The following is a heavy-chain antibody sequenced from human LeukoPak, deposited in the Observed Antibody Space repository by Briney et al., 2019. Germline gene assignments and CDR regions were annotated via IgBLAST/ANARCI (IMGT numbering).Heavy chain of an antibody. CDR2: MSYDGSNK. CDR3: ARRSPYIYYGMDV. Sequence: GGSLRLSCAASGFTFSIYSMHWVRRAPGKGLEWLAVMSYDGSNKYYADSVKGRFTISRDNSKNTLYPQMNSLRAEDTAVYYCARRSPYIYYGMDVWGQGTTVTVS. V-gene: IGHV3-30*01. D-gene: IGHD4-11*01. CDR1: GFTFSIYS. J-gene: IGHJ6*02.